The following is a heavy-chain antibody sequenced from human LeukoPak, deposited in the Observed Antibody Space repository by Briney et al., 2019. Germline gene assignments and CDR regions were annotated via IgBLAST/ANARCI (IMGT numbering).Heavy chain of an antibody. Sequence: GGSLRLSCAASGFTFSDYYMSWIRQAPGKGLEWVSYISSSGSTIYYADSVKGRFTISRDNSKNTLYLQMNSLRAEDTAVYYCAKDSSAGCSSTSCPETHWGQGTLVTVSS. CDR1: GFTFSDYY. V-gene: IGHV3-11*01. J-gene: IGHJ4*02. D-gene: IGHD2-2*01. CDR3: AKDSSAGCSSTSCPETH. CDR2: ISSSGSTI.